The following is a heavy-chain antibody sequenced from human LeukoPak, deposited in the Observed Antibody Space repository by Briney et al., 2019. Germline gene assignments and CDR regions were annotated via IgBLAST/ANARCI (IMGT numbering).Heavy chain of an antibody. J-gene: IGHJ4*02. CDR3: ARLPLGAFGEVLNFDY. V-gene: IGHV4-34*01. CDR2: INDSGTT. Sequence: SETLSLTCGVSSEFFSGYYWGWIRQPPGKGREWIGDINDSGTTKYNPTLKSRVTISIDSSKRQFSLKVKSVTAADTAVYYCARLPLGAFGEVLNFDYWGQGTPVTVSS. CDR1: SEFFSGYY. D-gene: IGHD3-10*01.